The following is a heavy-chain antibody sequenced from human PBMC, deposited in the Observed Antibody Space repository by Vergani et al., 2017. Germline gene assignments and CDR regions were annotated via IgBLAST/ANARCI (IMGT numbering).Heavy chain of an antibody. CDR3: ARVGRGTARDY. CDR2: IKQDGSEK. J-gene: IGHJ4*02. V-gene: IGHV3-7*01. Sequence: EVQLLESGGGLVQPGGSLRLSCAASGFTFSSYAMSWVRQAPGKGLEWVANIKQDGSEKYYVDSVKGRFTISRDNAKNSLYLQMNSQRAEDTAVYYCARVGRGTARDYWGQGTLVTVSS. D-gene: IGHD3-10*01. CDR1: GFTFSSYA.